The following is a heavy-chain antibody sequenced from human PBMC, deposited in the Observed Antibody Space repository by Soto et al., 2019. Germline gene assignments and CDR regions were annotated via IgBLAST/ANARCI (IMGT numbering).Heavy chain of an antibody. J-gene: IGHJ4*02. CDR1: GFTFGSYD. Sequence: PGGSLRLSCAASGFTFGSYDMHWVRQATGKGLEWVSGIGTAGDTYYPGSVKGRFTISRDDAKNSLYLQMHSLRAGDTAVYHCARVRAGTFDCWGQGTLVTVSS. V-gene: IGHV3-13*01. CDR3: ARVRAGTFDC. CDR2: IGTAGDT. D-gene: IGHD6-19*01.